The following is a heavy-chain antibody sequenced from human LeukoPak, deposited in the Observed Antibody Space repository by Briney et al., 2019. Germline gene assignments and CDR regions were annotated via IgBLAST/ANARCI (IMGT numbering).Heavy chain of an antibody. Sequence: GASVKVSCKASGYTFTSYYMHWVRQAPGQGLEWMGIINPSGGSTSYAQKFQGRVTMTRDTSTSTVYMELSSLRSEDTAVYYCARGPAGTYYDILTGYYVSGGRWFDPWGQGILVTVSS. D-gene: IGHD3-9*01. CDR1: GYTFTSYY. V-gene: IGHV1-46*01. CDR3: ARGPAGTYYDILTGYYVSGGRWFDP. J-gene: IGHJ5*02. CDR2: INPSGGST.